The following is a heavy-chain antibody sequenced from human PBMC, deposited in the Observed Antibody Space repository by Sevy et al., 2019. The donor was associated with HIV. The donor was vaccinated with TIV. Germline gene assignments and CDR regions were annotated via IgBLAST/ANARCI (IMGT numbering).Heavy chain of an antibody. J-gene: IGHJ4*02. CDR1: GGSVSSGSYY. D-gene: IGHD5-18*01. Sequence: SETLSLTCTVSGGSVSSGSYYWSWIRQPPGKGLEWIGYIYYSGSTNYNPSLKSRVTISVDTSKNQFSLKLSSVTAADTAVYYCAAPRYSYGDFDYWGQGTLVTVSS. CDR2: IYYSGST. CDR3: AAPRYSYGDFDY. V-gene: IGHV4-61*01.